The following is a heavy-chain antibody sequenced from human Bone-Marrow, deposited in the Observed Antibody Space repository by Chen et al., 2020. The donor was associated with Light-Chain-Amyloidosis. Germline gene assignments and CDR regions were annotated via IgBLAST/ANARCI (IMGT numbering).Heavy chain of an antibody. D-gene: IGHD2-2*01. J-gene: IGHJ4*02. V-gene: IGHV3-23*04. Sequence: VQLVESGGGLVQPGGSLRLSCVGSGFTFSNYAMTWVRQAPGKGLEWVSVGRGGDGPTYYADSVRGRFTIYRENSKNTLYLQMNSRRAEDTAVYYCAKDRCTSISCSDFDYWGQGTLVTVSS. CDR2: GRGGDGPT. CDR3: AKDRCTSISCSDFDY. CDR1: GFTFSNYA.